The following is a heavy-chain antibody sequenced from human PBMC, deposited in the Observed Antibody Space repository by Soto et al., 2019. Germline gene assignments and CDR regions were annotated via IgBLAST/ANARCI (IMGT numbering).Heavy chain of an antibody. CDR1: GFAFSNYW. CDR2: IKSDGSIT. J-gene: IGHJ5*02. V-gene: IGHV3-74*01. D-gene: IGHD1-26*01. CDR3: GRDFSYGGLDP. Sequence: GGSLRLSCAASGFAFSNYWMNWVRQAPGKGLVWVSRIKSDGSITHYADSVKGRFTISRDNAKNTLSLEMNSLRDEDTAVYYCGRDFSYGGLDPWGQGTLVTVSS.